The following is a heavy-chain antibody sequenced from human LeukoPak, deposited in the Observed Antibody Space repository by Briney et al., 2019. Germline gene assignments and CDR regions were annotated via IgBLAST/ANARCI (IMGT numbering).Heavy chain of an antibody. CDR3: ARACRLMVRGAIDPFDY. V-gene: IGHV4-59*01. J-gene: IGHJ4*02. D-gene: IGHD3-10*01. CDR1: GGSISSDY. CDR2: IHDSVST. Sequence: SETLSLTCTVSGGSISSDYWTWIRQPPGKTLEWIGYIHDSVSTNYNLSLQSRVTISVDTSKNQFSLKLSSVTAADTAVYYCARACRLMVRGAIDPFDYWGQGTLVTVSS.